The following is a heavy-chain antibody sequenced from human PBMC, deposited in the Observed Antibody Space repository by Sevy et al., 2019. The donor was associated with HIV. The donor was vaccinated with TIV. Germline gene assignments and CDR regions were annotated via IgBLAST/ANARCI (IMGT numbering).Heavy chain of an antibody. Sequence: ASVKVSCKASGYTFTSYGISWVRQAPGQGLEWMGWISAYNGNTNYAQKLQGRVTMTTDTSTSTAYMELRSMRSDDTAVYYCARVPTPSCSSTSCSPYYYGMDIWGQGTTVTVSS. CDR1: GYTFTSYG. D-gene: IGHD2-2*01. J-gene: IGHJ6*02. V-gene: IGHV1-18*01. CDR2: ISAYNGNT. CDR3: ARVPTPSCSSTSCSPYYYGMDI.